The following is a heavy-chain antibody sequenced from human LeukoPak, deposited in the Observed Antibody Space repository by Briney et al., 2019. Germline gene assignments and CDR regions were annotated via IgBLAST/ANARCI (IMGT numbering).Heavy chain of an antibody. V-gene: IGHV4-61*01. Sequence: PSETLSLTCTVSGGSISSGTYYWSWIRQPAGKGLEGIGYIDYSGSTNYNPALKSRVTISVDTSKNRFSLKLSSVTAAATAVYYCARVFPVELGYCSGGSCYSGWFDPWGQGTLVTVSS. CDR3: ARVFPVELGYCSGGSCYSGWFDP. J-gene: IGHJ5*02. CDR1: GGSISSGTYY. D-gene: IGHD2-15*01. CDR2: IDYSGST.